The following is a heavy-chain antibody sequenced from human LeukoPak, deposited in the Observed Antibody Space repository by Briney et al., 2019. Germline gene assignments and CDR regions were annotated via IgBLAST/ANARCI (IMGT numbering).Heavy chain of an antibody. CDR3: ARDGYDSSGYHPDAFDI. Sequence: SETLSLTCTVSGGSISSGGYYWSWIRQPPGKGLEWIGYIYHSGSTNYNPSLKSRVTISVDKSKNQFSLKLSSVTAADTAVYYCARDGYDSSGYHPDAFDIWGQGTMVTVSS. V-gene: IGHV4-30-2*01. CDR2: IYHSGST. D-gene: IGHD3-22*01. J-gene: IGHJ3*02. CDR1: GGSISSGGYY.